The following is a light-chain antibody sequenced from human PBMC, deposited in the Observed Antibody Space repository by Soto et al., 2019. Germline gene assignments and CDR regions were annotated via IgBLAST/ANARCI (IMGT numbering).Light chain of an antibody. V-gene: IGKV3-20*01. CDR3: HQYGTLPYA. CDR2: GAS. CDR1: QRVSSNY. Sequence: IALTQSPGTLSLSPGERATLSFRASQRVSSNYVALYQHKPGQAPRLLIHGASSRATGIPDRFSGSGSGTDFTLTISRLEPEDFAVYYCHQYGTLPYAFGQGTKLQI. J-gene: IGKJ2*01.